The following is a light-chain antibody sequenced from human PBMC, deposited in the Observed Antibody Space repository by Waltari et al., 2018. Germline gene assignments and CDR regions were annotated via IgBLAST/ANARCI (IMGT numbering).Light chain of an antibody. CDR1: SSDVGGYTY. V-gene: IGLV2-14*01. Sequence: QSALTQPASVSGSPGQSITIPCTGTSSDVGGYTYVSWYQPHPGKAPKLMIYEVSNRPSGVSNRFSGSKSGNTASLTISGLQAEDEADYYCSSYTSSSTWVFGGGTKLTVL. CDR3: SSYTSSSTWV. CDR2: EVS. J-gene: IGLJ3*02.